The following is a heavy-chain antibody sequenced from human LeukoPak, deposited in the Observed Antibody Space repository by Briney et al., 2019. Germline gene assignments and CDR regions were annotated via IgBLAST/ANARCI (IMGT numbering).Heavy chain of an antibody. CDR1: GFTFSSYS. Sequence: GGSLRLSCAASGFTFSSYSMNWVRQAPGKGLEWVSYISSSSSTIYYADSVKGRFTISRDNAKNPLYLQMNSLRDEDTAVYYCARDHGYSSSWYPPVEYYFDYWGQGTLVTVSS. V-gene: IGHV3-48*02. D-gene: IGHD6-13*01. CDR3: ARDHGYSSSWYPPVEYYFDY. CDR2: ISSSSSTI. J-gene: IGHJ4*02.